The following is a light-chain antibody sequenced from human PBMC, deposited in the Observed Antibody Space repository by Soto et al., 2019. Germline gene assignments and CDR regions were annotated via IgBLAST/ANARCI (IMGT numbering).Light chain of an antibody. CDR1: QSISSW. V-gene: IGKV1-5*03. J-gene: IGKJ1*01. Sequence: DIWMTQSPSPLAASVGDRVTITCRASQSISSWLAWYQQKPGKAPKPLIYKASSWESGVPSRFSGSGSGTVFILTSSRLQADDFATYYSQNYISYSPTFGQRTKVEIK. CDR3: QNYISYSPT. CDR2: KAS.